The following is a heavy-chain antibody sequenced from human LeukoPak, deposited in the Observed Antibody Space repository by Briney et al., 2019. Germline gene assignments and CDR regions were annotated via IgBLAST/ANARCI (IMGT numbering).Heavy chain of an antibody. Sequence: PGRSLRLSCATSGFTFDDYAMHWVRQAPGKGLEWVSSISSSSSYIYYADSVKGRFTISRDNAKNSLYLQMNSLRAEDTAVYYCAREILHYYYDSSGWGQGTLVTVSS. CDR2: ISSSSSYI. CDR1: GFTFDDYA. V-gene: IGHV3-21*01. J-gene: IGHJ4*02. CDR3: AREILHYYYDSSG. D-gene: IGHD3-22*01.